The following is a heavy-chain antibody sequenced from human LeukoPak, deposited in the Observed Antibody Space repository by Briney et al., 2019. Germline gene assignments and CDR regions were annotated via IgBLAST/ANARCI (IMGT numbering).Heavy chain of an antibody. CDR1: GFTFGSYA. CDR2: LTDSGANT. D-gene: IGHD2-15*01. Sequence: GGSLRLSCAASGFTFGSYAMSWVRHAPGKALEWVSALTDSGANTYYAGSVKGRFTISRDNSMNTLYLQMNGLGAEDTAVYYCAKGTLRSCSGSICYPFDYWGQGTLVTVSS. CDR3: AKGTLRSCSGSICYPFDY. V-gene: IGHV3-23*01. J-gene: IGHJ4*02.